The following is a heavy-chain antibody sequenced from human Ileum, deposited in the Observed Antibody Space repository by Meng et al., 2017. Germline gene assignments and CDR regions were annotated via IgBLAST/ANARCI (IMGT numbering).Heavy chain of an antibody. Sequence: QLQLQESGPGLVKPSETLSLTCTVSGGFISNYYWSWIRQPPRKGLEWIGYIYYSGSTNYNSSLKSRVTISVDTSKNQFSLKLSSVTAADTAVYYCARLMVVGNTGYHFDNWGQGTLVTVSS. V-gene: IGHV4-59*08. CDR2: IYYSGST. CDR3: ARLMVVGNTGYHFDN. CDR1: GGFISNYY. D-gene: IGHD2-15*01. J-gene: IGHJ4*02.